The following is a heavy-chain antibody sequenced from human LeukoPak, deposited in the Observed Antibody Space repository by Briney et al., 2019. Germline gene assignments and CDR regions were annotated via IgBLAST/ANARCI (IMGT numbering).Heavy chain of an antibody. CDR2: IFPSGGEI. Sequence: PGGSLRLSCAASGFTFSTFAMIWVRQPPGKGLEWVSSIFPSGGEIHYADSVKGRFTIFRDNSKSTLTLQMNSLRAEDTAVYYCARETRVRWTDYWGQGILVTVSS. CDR1: GFTFSTFA. D-gene: IGHD5-24*01. V-gene: IGHV3-23*01. CDR3: ARETRVRWTDY. J-gene: IGHJ4*02.